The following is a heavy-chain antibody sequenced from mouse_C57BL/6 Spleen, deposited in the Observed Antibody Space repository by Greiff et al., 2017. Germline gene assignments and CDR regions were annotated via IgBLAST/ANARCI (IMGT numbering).Heavy chain of an antibody. CDR3: ARDNSKTFFDY. V-gene: IGHV5-4*01. CDR2: ISDGGSYT. J-gene: IGHJ2*01. CDR1: GFTFSSYA. Sequence: DVMLVESGGGLVKPGGSLKLSCAASGFTFSSYAMSWVRQTPEKRLEWVATISDGGSYTYYPDNVKGRFTISRDNAKNNLYLQMSHLKSEDTAMYYCARDNSKTFFDYWGQGTTLTVSS.